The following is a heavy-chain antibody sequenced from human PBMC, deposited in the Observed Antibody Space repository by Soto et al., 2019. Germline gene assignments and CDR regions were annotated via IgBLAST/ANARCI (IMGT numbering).Heavy chain of an antibody. V-gene: IGHV4-30-2*01. CDR1: GGSLSGATYS. Sequence: SETLSLTCGVSGGSLSGATYSWNWIRQPPGKGLEWIGYIFPSGTTSYNPSLKSRVTISIDVSKNQFSLSLRSLTAADTAVYYCARSRDFDYWGQGTLVTISS. CDR2: IFPSGTT. CDR3: ARSRDFDY. J-gene: IGHJ4*02.